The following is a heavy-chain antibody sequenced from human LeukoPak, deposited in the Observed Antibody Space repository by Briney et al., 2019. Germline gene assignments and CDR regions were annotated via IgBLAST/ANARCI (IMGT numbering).Heavy chain of an antibody. CDR3: AREGYCSSTSCPQNYYYYYYMDV. Sequence: ASVKVSCKASGYTFTGYYMHWVRQAPGQGLEWMGWINPNSGGTNYAQKFQGRVTMTRGTSISTAYMELSRLRSDDTAVYYCAREGYCSSTSCPQNYYYYYYMDVWGKGTTVTVSS. V-gene: IGHV1-2*02. CDR1: GYTFTGYY. J-gene: IGHJ6*03. CDR2: INPNSGGT. D-gene: IGHD2-2*01.